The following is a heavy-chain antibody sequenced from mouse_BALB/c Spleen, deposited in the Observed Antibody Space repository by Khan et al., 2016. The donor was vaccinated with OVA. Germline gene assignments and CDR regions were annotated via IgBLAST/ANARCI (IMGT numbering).Heavy chain of an antibody. CDR2: IHYSGST. D-gene: IGHD1-1*01. CDR1: GYSFTSGYS. V-gene: IGHV3-1*02. CDR3: ARDYYVNWYFDV. J-gene: IGHJ1*01. Sequence: VQLKESGPDLVKPSQSLSLTCTVTGYSFTSGYSWHWIRQFPGNKLEWMGYIHYSGSTNYTPSLKSRFSITRETSKNQFFLHLNSVTTEDTATYYCARDYYVNWYFDVWGAGTTVTVSS.